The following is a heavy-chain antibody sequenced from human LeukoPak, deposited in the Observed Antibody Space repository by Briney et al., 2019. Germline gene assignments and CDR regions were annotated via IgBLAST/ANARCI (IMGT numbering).Heavy chain of an antibody. CDR2: ISFDGTNK. Sequence: PGGSLRLSCAASGFTFSDYGMHWVRQAPGKGLEWLAIISFDGTNKYYADSVKGRFTISRDNSKNTLYLLLNSLRTEDTDLYFCAKDMTARSDLYSSGWLIDFWGQGTLVTVSS. CDR1: GFTFSDYG. J-gene: IGHJ4*02. V-gene: IGHV3-30*18. D-gene: IGHD6-19*01. CDR3: AKDMTARSDLYSSGWLIDF.